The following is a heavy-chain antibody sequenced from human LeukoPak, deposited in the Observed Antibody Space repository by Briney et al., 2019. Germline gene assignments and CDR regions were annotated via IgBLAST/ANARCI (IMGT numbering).Heavy chain of an antibody. Sequence: PGGTLRLSCAASVFTFSSYAMSWVPEAPGRGWECVSALSGNGGSTYYADSARGGFTISRDNTKNTLYMKMNSLRAEHTAVYYCAKSPGGNYNDSSGTAFDIWGQGTMVTVSS. J-gene: IGHJ3*02. CDR1: VFTFSSYA. V-gene: IGHV3-23*01. CDR2: LSGNGGST. D-gene: IGHD3-22*01. CDR3: AKSPGGNYNDSSGTAFDI.